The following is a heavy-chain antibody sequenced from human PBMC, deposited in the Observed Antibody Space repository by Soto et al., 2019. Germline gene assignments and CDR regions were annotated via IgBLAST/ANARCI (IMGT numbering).Heavy chain of an antibody. V-gene: IGHV3-21*01. CDR1: GFLFNSYG. Sequence: EVQLVESGGGLAKPGGSLRLSCAASGFLFNSYGMNWVRLSPGRGLEWISPISSTRTYIEYADSVKGRFIISRDNAENLLFLQMNSLRAEDTAVYYCTRDRSPVKVFPDFDFWGQGALVTVSS. J-gene: IGHJ4*02. CDR2: ISSTRTYI. CDR3: TRDRSPVKVFPDFDF.